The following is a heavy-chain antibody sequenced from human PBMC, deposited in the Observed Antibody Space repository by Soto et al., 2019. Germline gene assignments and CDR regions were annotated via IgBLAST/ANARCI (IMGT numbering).Heavy chain of an antibody. Sequence: QVQLQESGPGLVKPSETLSLTCTVSGDSISRYYWSWIRLSPGKGLEWIGYIYYSGETNYNPSVQSLVTISVDRTKNQFSLKLSSVTAADTAVYYCARDQGGEFLKGSGMDVWGQGTTVTVSS. V-gene: IGHV4-59*01. CDR1: GDSISRYY. CDR3: ARDQGGEFLKGSGMDV. CDR2: IYYSGET. D-gene: IGHD3-10*01. J-gene: IGHJ6*02.